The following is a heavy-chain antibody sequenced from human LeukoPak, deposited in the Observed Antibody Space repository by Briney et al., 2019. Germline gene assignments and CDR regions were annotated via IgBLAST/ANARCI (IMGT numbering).Heavy chain of an antibody. CDR2: ISGSGGNT. CDR3: AKGSLGSWYFFDY. J-gene: IGHJ4*02. Sequence: GGSLRVSCAASGFTFSSYAMSWVRQAPGKAPEWVSTISGSGGNTYYADSVKGRFTISRDNSKNTLWLQMNSLRAEDTALYYCAKGSLGSWYFFDYWGQGTLVTVSS. CDR1: GFTFSSYA. V-gene: IGHV3-23*01. D-gene: IGHD6-13*01.